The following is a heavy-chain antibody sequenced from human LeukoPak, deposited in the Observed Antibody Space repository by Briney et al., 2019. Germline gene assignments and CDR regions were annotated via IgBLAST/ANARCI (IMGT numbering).Heavy chain of an antibody. CDR1: GFTVSSIY. CDR3: ARARIAAAGYYFDY. CDR2: MYSGGST. V-gene: IGHV3-53*01. Sequence: PGGSLRLSCAASGFTVSSIYMSWVRQAPGKGLEWVSVMYSGGSTYYADSVKGRFTISRDNSKSTLYLQMNSLRAEDTAVYYCARARIAAAGYYFDYWGQGTLVTVSS. D-gene: IGHD6-13*01. J-gene: IGHJ4*02.